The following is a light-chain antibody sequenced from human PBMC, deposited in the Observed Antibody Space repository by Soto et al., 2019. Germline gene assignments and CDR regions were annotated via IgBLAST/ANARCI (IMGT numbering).Light chain of an antibody. CDR2: EVS. CDR3: SSYTSGSTYV. CDR1: SSDVGGYRY. V-gene: IGLV2-14*01. Sequence: QSVLTQPASVSGSPGQSINISCTGTSSDVGGYRYVSWYQQHPGKAPKLMIYEVSNRPSGVSNRFSGSKSGNTASLTISGLQAEDEADYYCSSYTSGSTYVFGTGTKLTVL. J-gene: IGLJ1*01.